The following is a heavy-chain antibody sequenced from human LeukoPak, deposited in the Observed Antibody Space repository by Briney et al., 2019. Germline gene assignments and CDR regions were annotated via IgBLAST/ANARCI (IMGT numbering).Heavy chain of an antibody. CDR2: IKEDGREI. Sequence: GGSLRLSCTASGFTFNTFWMTWLRQAPGKGLEWVASIKEDGREIYYVDSVKGRFTVSRDNAKNSLYLHMNSLRAEDTAVYYCASDLRAANDYWGQGTLVTVSS. CDR3: ASDLRAANDY. CDR1: GFTFNTFW. J-gene: IGHJ4*02. V-gene: IGHV3-7*01.